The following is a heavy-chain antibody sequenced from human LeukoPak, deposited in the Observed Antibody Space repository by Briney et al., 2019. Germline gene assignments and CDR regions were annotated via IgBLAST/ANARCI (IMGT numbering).Heavy chain of an antibody. J-gene: IGHJ4*02. V-gene: IGHV3-30*02. CDR3: AKVRSRISGSYLEGFDY. Sequence: PGGSLRLSCAASGFTFSSYSMNWVRQAPGKGLEWVAFIWYDGSNKYYADSVKGRFTISRDNSKNTLYLQMNSLRAEDTAVYYCAKVRSRISGSYLEGFDYWGQGTLVTVSS. CDR1: GFTFSSYS. D-gene: IGHD1-26*01. CDR2: IWYDGSNK.